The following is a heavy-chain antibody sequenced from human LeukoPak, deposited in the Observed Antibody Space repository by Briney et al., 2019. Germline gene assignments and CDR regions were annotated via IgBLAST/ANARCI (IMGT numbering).Heavy chain of an antibody. Sequence: GGSLRLSCAASGFTFSSYGMSWVRQAPGKGLEWVSAISGSGGSTYYADSVKGRFTISRDNSKNTLYLQMNSLRAEDTAVYYCARDTYYDSSGYPHDAFDIWGQGTMVTVSS. CDR3: ARDTYYDSSGYPHDAFDI. J-gene: IGHJ3*02. D-gene: IGHD3-22*01. CDR1: GFTFSSYG. CDR2: ISGSGGST. V-gene: IGHV3-23*01.